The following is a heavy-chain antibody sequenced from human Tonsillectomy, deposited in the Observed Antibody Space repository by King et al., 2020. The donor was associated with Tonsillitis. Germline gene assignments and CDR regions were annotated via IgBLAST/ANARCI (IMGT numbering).Heavy chain of an antibody. CDR1: GFFFTDYF. V-gene: IGHV1-2*02. J-gene: IGHJ3*02. CDR2: INPNSGDT. Sequence: QLVQSGADVKKPGASVKVSCKASGFFFTDYFMHWVRQAPGQGLEWMGWINPNSGDTKYAQQFQDMGIMTRDASVSTGYMELSSLRSDDTAVYYCARDIPGVTAWDGAFDIWGQGTMVTVSS. CDR3: ARDIPGVTAWDGAFDI. D-gene: IGHD4-23*01.